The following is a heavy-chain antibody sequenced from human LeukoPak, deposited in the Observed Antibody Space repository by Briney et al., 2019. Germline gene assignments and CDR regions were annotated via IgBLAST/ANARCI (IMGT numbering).Heavy chain of an antibody. CDR2: INPNSGGT. CDR3: ARDPPYNWNDGADNFDY. V-gene: IGHV1-2*02. D-gene: IGHD1-1*01. Sequence: ASVNLSCKASGYTFIGYYMHWVRQAPGQGLEWMGWINPNSGGTNYAQKFQGRVTMTRDTSISTAYMELSRLRSDDTAVYYCARDPPYNWNDGADNFDYRGEGAPLTVSS. J-gene: IGHJ4*02. CDR1: GYTFIGYY.